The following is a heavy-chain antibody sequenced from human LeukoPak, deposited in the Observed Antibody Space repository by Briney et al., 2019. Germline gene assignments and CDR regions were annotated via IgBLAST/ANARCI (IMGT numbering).Heavy chain of an antibody. D-gene: IGHD5-12*01. J-gene: IGHJ4*02. CDR2: MNPNSGNT. CDR1: GYTFTSYD. V-gene: IGHV1-8*01. CDR3: ARVLHSGYDWGY. Sequence: ASVKVSCKASGYTFTSYDINWVRQATGQGLEWMGWMNPNSGNTGYAQKFQGRVTMTRNTSISTAYMELSSLRSEDTAVYYCARVLHSGYDWGYWGQGTLVTVSS.